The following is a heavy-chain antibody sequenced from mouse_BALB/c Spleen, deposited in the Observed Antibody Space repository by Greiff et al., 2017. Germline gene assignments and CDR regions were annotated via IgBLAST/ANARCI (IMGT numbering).Heavy chain of an antibody. Sequence: EVKLMESGGGLVKPGGSLKLSCAASGFAFSSYDMSWVRQTPEKRLEWVAYISSGGGSTYYPDTVKGRFTISRDNAKNTLYLQMSSLKSEDTAMYYCARHANWDRGYAMDYWGQGTSVTVSS. D-gene: IGHD4-1*01. J-gene: IGHJ4*01. CDR1: GFAFSSYD. V-gene: IGHV5-12-1*01. CDR2: ISSGGGST. CDR3: ARHANWDRGYAMDY.